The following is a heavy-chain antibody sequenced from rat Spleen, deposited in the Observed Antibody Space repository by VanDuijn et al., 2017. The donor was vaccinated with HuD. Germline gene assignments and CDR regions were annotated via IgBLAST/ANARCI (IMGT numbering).Heavy chain of an antibody. V-gene: IGHV5S10*01. D-gene: IGHD1-1*01. J-gene: IGHJ2*01. CDR3: ARHPDYSNYFDY. CDR1: GFTLSDYN. Sequence: EVQLVESGGGLVQPGRSLKLSCEVSGFTLSDYNMAWVRQAPKKGLEWVATIIYDGGRTFYRDSVKGRFTISRDHAKNTLYLQMDSLRSEDTATYYCARHPDYSNYFDYWGQGVMVTVSS. CDR2: IIYDGGRT.